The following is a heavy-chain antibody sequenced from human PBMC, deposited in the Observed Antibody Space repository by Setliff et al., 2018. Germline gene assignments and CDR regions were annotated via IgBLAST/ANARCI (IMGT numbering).Heavy chain of an antibody. V-gene: IGHV4-61*01. D-gene: IGHD4-17*01. CDR1: GGSVSSGSYY. CDR3: AGGRRYDYGWDFDY. Sequence: NPSETLSLTCTVSGGSVSSGSYYWSWIRQPPGKGLEWIGYIYYSGSTNYNPSLKSRVTISVDTSKNQFSLKLSSVTAADTAVYYCAGGRRYDYGWDFDYWGQGTLVTVPS. CDR2: IYYSGST. J-gene: IGHJ4*02.